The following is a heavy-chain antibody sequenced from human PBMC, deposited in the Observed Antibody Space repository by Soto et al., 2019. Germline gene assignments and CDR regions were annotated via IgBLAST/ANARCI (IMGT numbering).Heavy chain of an antibody. CDR3: ARPRYSYYYGLDV. D-gene: IGHD3-16*02. CDR1: GGSISTRSYF. Sequence: QLLLQESGPGLVKPSETLSLTCTVSGGSISTRSYFWGWIRQPPGKGLEWIGSIYSSGSTYHNPSLKGRVTMSIDTSKNQFSLKLSSVTAADTSVYYCARPRYSYYYGLDVWGQGTTVTVS. J-gene: IGHJ6*02. V-gene: IGHV4-39*01. CDR2: IYSSGST.